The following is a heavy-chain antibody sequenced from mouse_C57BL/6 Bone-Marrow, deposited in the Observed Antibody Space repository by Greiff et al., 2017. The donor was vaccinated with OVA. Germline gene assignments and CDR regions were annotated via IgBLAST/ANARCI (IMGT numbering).Heavy chain of an antibody. D-gene: IGHD1-1*01. CDR1: GYTFTSYW. J-gene: IGHJ2*01. CDR3: ARGGYGSSYGY. CDR2: IYPGSGST. V-gene: IGHV1-55*01. Sequence: QVQLQQPGAELVKPGASVKMSCKASGYTFTSYWITWVKQRPGQGLEWIGDIYPGSGSTNYNEKFKSKATLPVDTSSSTAYMQLSSLTSEDSAVYYCARGGYGSSYGYWGQGTTLTVSS.